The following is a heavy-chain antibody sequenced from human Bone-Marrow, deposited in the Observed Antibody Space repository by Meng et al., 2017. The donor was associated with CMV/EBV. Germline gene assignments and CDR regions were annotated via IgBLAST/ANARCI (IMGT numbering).Heavy chain of an antibody. CDR1: GYTLTELS. D-gene: IGHD1-14*01. CDR2: INPNSGGT. V-gene: IGHV1-2*02. Sequence: ASVKVSCKVSGYTLTELSMHWVRQAPGQGLEWMGWINPNSGGTNYAQKFQGRVTMTRDTSISTAYMELSRLRSDDTAVYYCARSIGIDYWGQGTLVTVSS. CDR3: ARSIGIDY. J-gene: IGHJ4*02.